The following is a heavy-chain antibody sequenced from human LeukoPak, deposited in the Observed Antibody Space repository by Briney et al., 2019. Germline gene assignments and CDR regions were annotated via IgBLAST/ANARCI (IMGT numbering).Heavy chain of an antibody. CDR2: ISAYNGNT. CDR1: GYTFTSYG. J-gene: IGHJ6*02. D-gene: IGHD5-12*01. V-gene: IGHV1-18*01. Sequence: ASVTVSCKASGYTFTSYGISWVRQAPGQGLEWMGWISAYNGNTNYAQKLQGRVTMTTDTSTSTAYMELRSLRSDDTAVYYCARDRYSGYDYPYGMDVWGQGTTVTVSS. CDR3: ARDRYSGYDYPYGMDV.